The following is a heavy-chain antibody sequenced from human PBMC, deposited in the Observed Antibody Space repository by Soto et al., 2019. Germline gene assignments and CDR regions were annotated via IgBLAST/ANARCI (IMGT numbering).Heavy chain of an antibody. J-gene: IGHJ3*02. Sequence: ESPKISCKGSGYSFTTYWIGCVRQMPGKGLEWMGIIYPGDSDTRYSPSFQGQVTLSADKSISTAYLQWSSLMASDTAIFYCARSRRASGYCSGSTYPGAFGSWGQGTMV. V-gene: IGHV5-51*01. D-gene: IGHD2-15*01. CDR2: IYPGDSDT. CDR3: ARSRRASGYCSGSTYPGAFGS. CDR1: GYSFTTYW.